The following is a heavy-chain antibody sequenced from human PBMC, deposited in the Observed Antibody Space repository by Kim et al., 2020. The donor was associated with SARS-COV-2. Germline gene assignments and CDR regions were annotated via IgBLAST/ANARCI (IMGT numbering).Heavy chain of an antibody. D-gene: IGHD2-2*01. Sequence: KFHGRVTLTRDTSASTAAMELSSVRSEDTAVYYCARAHIVVVPAAIYFDYWGQGTLVTVSS. V-gene: IGHV1-3*01. CDR3: ARAHIVVVPAAIYFDY. J-gene: IGHJ4*02.